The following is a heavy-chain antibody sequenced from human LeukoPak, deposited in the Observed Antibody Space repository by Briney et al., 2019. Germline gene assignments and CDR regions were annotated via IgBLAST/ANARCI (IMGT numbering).Heavy chain of an antibody. CDR2: ISISSNYI. CDR3: AKDMGSTGRADYFDY. J-gene: IGHJ4*02. CDR1: GFTFSRYS. D-gene: IGHD2-2*01. Sequence: GGSLRLSCAASGFTFSRYSMNWVRQAPGKGLEWVSSISISSNYIYYTDSVKGRCTISRDNGKNSLHLQMNSLRVEDTAFYFCAKDMGSTGRADYFDYWGQGTLVTVAS. V-gene: IGHV3-21*04.